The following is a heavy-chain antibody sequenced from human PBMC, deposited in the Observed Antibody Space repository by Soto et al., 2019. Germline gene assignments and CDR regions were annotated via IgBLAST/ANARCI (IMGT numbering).Heavy chain of an antibody. V-gene: IGHV3-30*18. D-gene: IGHD2-21*02. J-gene: IGHJ4*02. CDR2: ISYDGSNK. CDR3: AKDGTYCGGDCYPIFNFDS. CDR1: GFSFNNFG. Sequence: QVHLVQSGGGVVQPGRSLRLSCAASGFSFNNFGMHWVRQAPGKGLEWVAVISYDGSNKYYADSVRGRFTISRDDSKDNLYLQMNSLRAEDTAVYYCAKDGTYCGGDCYPIFNFDSWGQGTLVTVSS.